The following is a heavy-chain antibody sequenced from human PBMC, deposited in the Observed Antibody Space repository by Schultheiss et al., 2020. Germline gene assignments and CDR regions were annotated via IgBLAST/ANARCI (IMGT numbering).Heavy chain of an antibody. CDR1: GGSISSSSYY. CDR3: ARHVPLRYCSSTSCSHRLWYFDL. CDR2: IYYSGST. D-gene: IGHD2-2*01. V-gene: IGHV4-39*01. Sequence: SETLSLTCTVSGGSISSSSYYWGWIRQPPGKGLEWIGSIYYSGSTYYNPSLKSRVTISVDTSKNQFSLKLSSVTAADTAVYYCARHVPLRYCSSTSCSHRLWYFDLWGRGTRVTVSS. J-gene: IGHJ2*01.